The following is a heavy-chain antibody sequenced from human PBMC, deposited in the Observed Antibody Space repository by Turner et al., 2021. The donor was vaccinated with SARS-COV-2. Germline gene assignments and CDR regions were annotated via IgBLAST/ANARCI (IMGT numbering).Heavy chain of an antibody. CDR3: AKDIGSGYGDYFDY. CDR2: ISWNSGSI. D-gene: IGHD4-17*01. V-gene: IGHV3-9*01. CDR1: GFTFDDYA. J-gene: IGHJ4*02. Sequence: EVQLVASGGGLVQPGRCLRLSCAASGFTFDDYAMHWVRQAPGKGLEWVSGISWNSGSIGYADAVKGRFTISRDNDKNSLYLQMNSLRAEDTALYYCAKDIGSGYGDYFDYWGQGTLVTVSS.